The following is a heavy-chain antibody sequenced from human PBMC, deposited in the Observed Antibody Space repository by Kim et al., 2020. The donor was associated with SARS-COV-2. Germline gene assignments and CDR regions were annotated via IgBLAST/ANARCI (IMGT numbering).Heavy chain of an antibody. J-gene: IGHJ4*02. D-gene: IGHD6-6*01. V-gene: IGHV3-21*01. CDR3: AGDFGSEIIAARPGDY. Sequence: VKGRFNTSRDNAKNSLYLQMNRLRAEDTAVYYCAGDFGSEIIAARPGDYWGQGTLVTVSS.